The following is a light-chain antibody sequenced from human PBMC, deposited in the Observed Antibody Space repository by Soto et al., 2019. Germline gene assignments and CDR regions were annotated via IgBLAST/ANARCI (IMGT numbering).Light chain of an antibody. CDR3: QQLNSYPRT. CDR1: QSISSY. V-gene: IGKV1-39*01. CDR2: AAS. Sequence: IQMPQSPSSLSASVGDRVTITCRASQSISSYLNWYQQKPGKAPKLLIYAASTLQSGVPSRFSGSGSGTDFTLTISSLQPEDFATYYCQQLNSYPRTFGQGTKVDI. J-gene: IGKJ1*01.